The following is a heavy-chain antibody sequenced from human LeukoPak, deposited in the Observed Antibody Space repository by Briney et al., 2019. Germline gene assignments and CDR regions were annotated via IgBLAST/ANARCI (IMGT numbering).Heavy chain of an antibody. D-gene: IGHD3-10*01. V-gene: IGHV4-59*12. CDR2: IHYSGST. J-gene: IGHJ3*02. CDR3: AREVLWFGELSTRGAFDI. Sequence: SETLSLTCSVSGGSISSYYWSWIRQPPGKGLEWIGYIHYSGSTNYNPSLKSRVTISADTSNNQFSLKLSSVTAADTAVYYCAREVLWFGELSTRGAFDIWGQGTMVTVSS. CDR1: GGSISSYY.